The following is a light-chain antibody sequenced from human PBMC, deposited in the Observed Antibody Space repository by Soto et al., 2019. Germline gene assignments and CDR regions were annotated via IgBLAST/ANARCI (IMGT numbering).Light chain of an antibody. CDR2: AAS. J-gene: IGKJ4*01. CDR3: QQSYNTPLS. Sequence: DIQMTQSPSSLSASVGDRVTITCRASQTINSYLNWYQHKPGKAPKLLIYAASSLQSGVPSRFSGSGSGTDFTLTITSLQPEDCATYYCQQSYNTPLSFGGGTKVEIK. V-gene: IGKV1-39*01. CDR1: QTINSY.